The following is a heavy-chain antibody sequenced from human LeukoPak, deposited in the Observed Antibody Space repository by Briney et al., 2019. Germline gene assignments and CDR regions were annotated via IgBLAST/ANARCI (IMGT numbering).Heavy chain of an antibody. CDR3: ARDLSSGFDY. CDR2: INPNSGGT. J-gene: IGHJ4*02. CDR1: GYTLTSYG. V-gene: IGHV1-2*06. D-gene: IGHD6-19*01. Sequence: ASVKVSCKASGYTLTSYGISWVRQAPGQGLEWMGRINPNSGGTNYAQKFQGRVTMTRDTSISTAYMELSRLRSDDTAVYYCARDLSSGFDYWGQGTLVTVSS.